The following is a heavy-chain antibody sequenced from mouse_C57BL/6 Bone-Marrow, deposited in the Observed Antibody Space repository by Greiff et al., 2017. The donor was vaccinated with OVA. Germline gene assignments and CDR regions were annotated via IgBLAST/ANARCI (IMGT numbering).Heavy chain of an antibody. Sequence: EVQLQQSGPELVKPGASVKISCKASGYTFTDYYMNWVKQSHGKSLEWIGDINPNNGGTSYNQKFKGKATLTVDKSSSTAYMELRSLTSEDSAVYYCARCPVTTVVAKYFDYWGQGTTLTVSS. V-gene: IGHV1-26*01. D-gene: IGHD1-1*01. CDR2: INPNNGGT. CDR1: GYTFTDYY. CDR3: ARCPVTTVVAKYFDY. J-gene: IGHJ2*01.